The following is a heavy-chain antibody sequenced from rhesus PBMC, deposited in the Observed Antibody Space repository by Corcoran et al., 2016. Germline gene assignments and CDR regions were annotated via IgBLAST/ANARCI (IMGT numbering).Heavy chain of an antibody. V-gene: IGHV2-95*01. D-gene: IGHD3-16*01. CDR2: IYWSDSK. J-gene: IGHJ4*01. CDR1: GFSINTAGTG. Sequence: QVTLQESGPALVKPTQTLTLTCTFSGFSINTAGTGVGWIRQPPGKALEWLASIYWSDSKYYNTSLKSRLSISKDTSKNQLVLRMTNMYPVDTAAYYCARDLGVGTFDHWGQGVLVTVSS. CDR3: ARDLGVGTFDH.